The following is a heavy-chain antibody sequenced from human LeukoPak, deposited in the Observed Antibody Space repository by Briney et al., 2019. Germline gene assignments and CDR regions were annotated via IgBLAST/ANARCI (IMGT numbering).Heavy chain of an antibody. D-gene: IGHD6-13*01. Sequence: GGSLRLSCSASGFTVSNNYMSWVRQAPGEGLEWVLVMYRGGSTYYADSVQGRLTMSRDNSKNTLYLQMNSLRAEDTAVYYCARDGGAAAGYWGQGTLVTVSS. CDR3: ARDGGAAAGY. V-gene: IGHV3-66*01. CDR1: GFTVSNNY. J-gene: IGHJ4*02. CDR2: MYRGGST.